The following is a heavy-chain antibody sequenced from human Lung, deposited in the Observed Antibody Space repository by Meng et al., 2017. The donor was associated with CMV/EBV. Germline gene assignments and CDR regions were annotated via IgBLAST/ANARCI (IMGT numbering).Heavy chain of an antibody. V-gene: IGHV1-2*02. D-gene: IGHD5-18*01. Sequence: SGYTPMDYHIHLVRQAPGQGLGWMGGISPYNGDTIYARDFQGGVTMTRDTSNRTLYMEVSRVRFDDTAVYYCARAMVKNGKRKFDYWGQGTLVTVSS. CDR3: ARAMVKNGKRKFDY. CDR1: GYTPMDYH. CDR2: ISPYNGDT. J-gene: IGHJ4*02.